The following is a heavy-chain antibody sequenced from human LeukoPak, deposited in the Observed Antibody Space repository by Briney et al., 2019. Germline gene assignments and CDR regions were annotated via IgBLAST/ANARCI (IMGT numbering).Heavy chain of an antibody. CDR2: INPNGGGT. D-gene: IGHD1-26*01. V-gene: IGHV1-2*02. CDR1: GYTFTGYY. CDR3: ARDSYSGSYYY. Sequence: ASVKVSCKASGYTFTGYYMHWVRQAPGQGLEWMGWINPNGGGTNYAQQFQGRVTMTSDTSTSTAYMELSSLRSDDTAVYYCARDSYSGSYYYWGQGTLVTVSS. J-gene: IGHJ4*02.